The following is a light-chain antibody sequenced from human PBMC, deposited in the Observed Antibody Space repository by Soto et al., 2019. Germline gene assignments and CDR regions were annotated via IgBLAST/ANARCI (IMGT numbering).Light chain of an antibody. V-gene: IGLV2-14*01. CDR1: SSDVGGYNY. CDR3: SSYTSSATLV. Sequence: QSVLTQPASVSGSPGQSITISCTGTSSDVGGYNYVSWHQQHPGKAPKVMIYDVSNRPSGVSNRFSGSKSGNTASLTISGLQAEDEADYYCSSYTSSATLVFGGGTKLTVL. J-gene: IGLJ2*01. CDR2: DVS.